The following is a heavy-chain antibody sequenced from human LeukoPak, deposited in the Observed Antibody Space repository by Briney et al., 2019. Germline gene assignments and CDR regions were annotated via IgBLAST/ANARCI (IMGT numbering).Heavy chain of an antibody. CDR2: ISRSGSTI. CDR1: GFTFSDYY. Sequence: KPGGSLRLSCAASGFTFSDYYMSWIRQAPGKGLEWVSYISRSGSTIYYADSVKGRFTISRDNAKNSLYLQMNSLRAEDTAVYYCARDDRSGLQADYWGQGTLVTLSS. J-gene: IGHJ4*02. CDR3: ARDDRSGLQADY. D-gene: IGHD6-19*01. V-gene: IGHV3-11*01.